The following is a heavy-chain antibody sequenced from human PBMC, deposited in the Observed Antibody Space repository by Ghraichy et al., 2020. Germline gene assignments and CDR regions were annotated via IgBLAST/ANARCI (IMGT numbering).Heavy chain of an antibody. CDR3: ARGLPRYYYDSSGYVGYFDY. CDR1: GYTFTGYY. D-gene: IGHD3-22*01. J-gene: IGHJ4*02. Sequence: ASVKVSCKASGYTFTGYYMHWVRQAPGQGLEWMGWINPNSGGTNYAQKFQGWVTMTRDTSISTAYMELSRLRSDDTAVYYCARGLPRYYYDSSGYVGYFDYWGQGTLVTVSS. V-gene: IGHV1-2*04. CDR2: INPNSGGT.